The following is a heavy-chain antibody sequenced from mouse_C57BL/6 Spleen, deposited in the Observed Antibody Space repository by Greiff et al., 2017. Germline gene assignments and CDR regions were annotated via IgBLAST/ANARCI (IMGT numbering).Heavy chain of an antibody. J-gene: IGHJ1*03. CDR2: IHPNSGST. CDR3: ARVKAYGSSCYWYFDV. D-gene: IGHD1-1*01. CDR1: GYTFTSYW. V-gene: IGHV1-64*01. Sequence: QVQLKQPGAELVKPGASVKLSCKASGYTFTSYWMHWVKQRPGQGLEWIGMIHPNSGSTNYNEKFKSKATLTVDKSSSTAYMQLSSLTSEDSAVYYCARVKAYGSSCYWYFDVWCTGTTVTVSS.